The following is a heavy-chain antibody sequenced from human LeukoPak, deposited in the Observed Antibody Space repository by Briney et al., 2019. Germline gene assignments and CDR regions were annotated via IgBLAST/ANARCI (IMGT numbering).Heavy chain of an antibody. CDR2: IYYSGST. CDR1: GGSISSSSYY. J-gene: IGHJ5*02. Sequence: KPSETLSLTCTVSGGSISSSSYYWGWVRPPPGKGLEWIGSIYYSGSTYYNTSLKSRVTISGDTSKNQFSLKLSSVTAADTAVYYCARSDNWNYSFWFDPWGQGTLVSVSS. V-gene: IGHV4-39*01. D-gene: IGHD1-7*01. CDR3: ARSDNWNYSFWFDP.